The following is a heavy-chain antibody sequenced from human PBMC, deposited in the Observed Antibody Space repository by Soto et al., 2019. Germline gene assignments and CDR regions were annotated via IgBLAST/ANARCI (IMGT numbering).Heavy chain of an antibody. CDR1: GGTFSSYS. CDR2: IIPIFGTA. Sequence: SVKVSCKDSGGTFSSYSISWVRQAPGQGLEWMGGIIPIFGTANYAQKFQGGVTITADESASTAYMELSSLRSEDTAVYYCARSSGSYFDYWGQGTLVTVSS. CDR3: ARSSGSYFDY. J-gene: IGHJ4*02. D-gene: IGHD6-19*01. V-gene: IGHV1-69*13.